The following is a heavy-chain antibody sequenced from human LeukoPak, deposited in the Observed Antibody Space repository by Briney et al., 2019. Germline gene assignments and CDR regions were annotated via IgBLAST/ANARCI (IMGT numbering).Heavy chain of an antibody. CDR3: ARKSRGYSGSYDY. J-gene: IGHJ4*02. Sequence: PSETLSLTCTVSGDSITSSVYYWSWIRQPPGKGLEWIGYIYYSGNTNYNPSLKSRVTISVDTSKNQFSLKLGSVTAADTAVYYCARKSRGYSGSYDYWGQGTLVTVSS. V-gene: IGHV4-61*08. D-gene: IGHD1-26*01. CDR1: GDSITSSVYY. CDR2: IYYSGNT.